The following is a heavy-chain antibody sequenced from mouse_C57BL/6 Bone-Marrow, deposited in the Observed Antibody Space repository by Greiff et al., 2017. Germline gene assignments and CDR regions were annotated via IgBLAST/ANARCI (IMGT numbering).Heavy chain of an antibody. CDR3: ARHHPITTVVARPFAY. V-gene: IGHV5-6*01. CDR1: GFTFSSYG. D-gene: IGHD1-1*01. J-gene: IGHJ3*01. CDR2: ISSGGSYT. Sequence: EVQLVESGGDLVKPGGSLKLSCAASGFTFSSYGMSWVRPTPDKRLEWVATISSGGSYTYYPDSVKGRFTISRDNAKNTLYLQMSSLKSEDTAMYYCARHHPITTVVARPFAYWGQGTLVTVSA.